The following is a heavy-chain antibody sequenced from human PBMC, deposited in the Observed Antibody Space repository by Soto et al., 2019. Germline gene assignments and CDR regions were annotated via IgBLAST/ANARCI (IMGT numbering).Heavy chain of an antibody. V-gene: IGHV4-30-4*01. CDR3: AREAIVVVPAAMSQYYYYYYGTDV. J-gene: IGHJ6*02. D-gene: IGHD2-2*01. CDR2: IYYSGST. Sequence: SETLSLTCTVSGGSISSGDYYWSWIRQPPGKGLEWIGYIYYSGSTYYNPSLKSRVTISVDTSKNQFSLKLSSVTAADTAVYYCAREAIVVVPAAMSQYYYYYYGTDVWGQGTTVTVSS. CDR1: GGSISSGDYY.